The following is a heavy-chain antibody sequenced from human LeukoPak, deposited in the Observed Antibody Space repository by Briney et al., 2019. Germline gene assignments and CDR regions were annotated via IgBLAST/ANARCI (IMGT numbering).Heavy chain of an antibody. D-gene: IGHD6-19*01. V-gene: IGHV4-39*07. CDR3: AKQAGTRGTVFDY. CDR1: GGSISSSSYY. Sequence: SETLSLTCTVSGGSISSSSYYWGWIRQPPGKGLEWIGSIYYSGSTYYNPSLKSRVTISVDTSKNQFSLKLSSVTAADTAVYYCAKQAGTRGTVFDYWGQGTLVTVSS. J-gene: IGHJ4*02. CDR2: IYYSGST.